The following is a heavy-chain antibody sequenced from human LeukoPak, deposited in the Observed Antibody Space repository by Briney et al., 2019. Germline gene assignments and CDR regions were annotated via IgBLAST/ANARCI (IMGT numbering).Heavy chain of an antibody. CDR1: GYSFTSYW. CDR2: IDPSDSYT. Sequence: GESLKISCKGSGYSFTSYWISWVRQMPGKGLEWMGRIDPSDSYTNYSPPFQGHVTISADKSISTAYLQWSSLKASDTAMYYCARSLWFGELFPPHWFDPWGQGTLVTVSS. CDR3: ARSLWFGELFPPHWFDP. J-gene: IGHJ5*02. D-gene: IGHD3-10*01. V-gene: IGHV5-10-1*01.